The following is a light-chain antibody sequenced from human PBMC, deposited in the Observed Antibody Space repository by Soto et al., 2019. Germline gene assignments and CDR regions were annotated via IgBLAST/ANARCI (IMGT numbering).Light chain of an antibody. Sequence: DIQMTQSTSTMSASVGDRVTITCRASQSISSWLAWYQQKPGKAPKLLIYDASSLESGVPSRFSGSGSGTEFTLTISSLQPDDFATYYCQHYNSYSEAFGQGTKV. V-gene: IGKV1-5*01. J-gene: IGKJ1*01. CDR3: QHYNSYSEA. CDR2: DAS. CDR1: QSISSW.